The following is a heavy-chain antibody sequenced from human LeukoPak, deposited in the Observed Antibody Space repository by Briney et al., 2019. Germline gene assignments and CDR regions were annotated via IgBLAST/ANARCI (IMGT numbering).Heavy chain of an antibody. V-gene: IGHV3-66*01. CDR3: ARISTLTPGRYGWFDT. CDR2: MYTHGDS. Sequence: GGSLRLSCAASGFIISTKYMNWVRQAPGKGLEWDSIMYTHGDSYYANSVKGRFTLSRDDSKNTLYLQMNSLRADDTAVYYCARISTLTPGRYGWFDTWGQGTLVTVSS. D-gene: IGHD4-17*01. CDR1: GFIISTKY. J-gene: IGHJ5*02.